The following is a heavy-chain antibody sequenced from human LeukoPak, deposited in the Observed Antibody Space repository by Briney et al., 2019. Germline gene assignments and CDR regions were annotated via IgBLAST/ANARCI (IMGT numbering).Heavy chain of an antibody. CDR1: GYTFTSYA. CDR3: ARDLRDGSGWPY. J-gene: IGHJ4*02. D-gene: IGHD6-19*01. V-gene: IGHV1-3*01. Sequence: ASVKVSCKASGYTFTSYAMPWVRQAPGQRLEWMGWINAGNGNTKYSQKFQGRVTITRDTSASTAYMELSSLRSEDTAVYYCARDLRDGSGWPYWGQRTLVTVSS. CDR2: INAGNGNT.